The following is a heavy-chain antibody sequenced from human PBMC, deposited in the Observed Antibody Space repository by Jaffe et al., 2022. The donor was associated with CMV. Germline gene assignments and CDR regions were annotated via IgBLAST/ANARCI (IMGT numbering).Heavy chain of an antibody. CDR2: IWARGNNK. D-gene: IGHD1-1*01. J-gene: IGHJ3*02. Sequence: QAQLVESGGGVVQPGRSLRLSCAASGFTFSTYGMHWVRQAPGKGLEWVAVIWARGNNKYYSDSVKGRFTVSRDNSKSTLDLQMSSLRAEDTAIYYCAKETGPYDGFDIWGQGSMVTVSS. V-gene: IGHV3-33*06. CDR3: AKETGPYDGFDI. CDR1: GFTFSTYG.